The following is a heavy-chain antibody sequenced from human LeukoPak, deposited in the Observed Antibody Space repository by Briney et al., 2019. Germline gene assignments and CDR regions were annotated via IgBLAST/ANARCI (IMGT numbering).Heavy chain of an antibody. CDR3: AKDGDIEVVPAAYYFDY. CDR2: ISYDGSNK. D-gene: IGHD2-2*01. V-gene: IGHV3-30*18. J-gene: IGHJ4*02. Sequence: PGGSLRLSCAASGFTFSSYGMHWVRQAPGKGLEWVAVISYDGSNKYYADSVKGRFTISRDNSKNTLYLQMNSLRAEDTAVYYCAKDGDIEVVPAAYYFDYWGQGTLVTVSS. CDR1: GFTFSSYG.